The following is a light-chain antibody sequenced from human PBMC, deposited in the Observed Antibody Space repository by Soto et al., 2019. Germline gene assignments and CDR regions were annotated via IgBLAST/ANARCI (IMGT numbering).Light chain of an antibody. CDR3: RQYGSSPSYT. V-gene: IGKV3-20*01. J-gene: IGKJ2*01. CDR1: QSVSSSSY. CDR2: GAS. Sequence: EIVLTQSPGTLSLSLGERATLSCRASQSVSSSSYLAWYQQKPGQAPRLLIYGASSRATGIPDRFSGSGSATDFTLTISRLEPADFAVYYCRQYGSSPSYTFGQGTKLEIK.